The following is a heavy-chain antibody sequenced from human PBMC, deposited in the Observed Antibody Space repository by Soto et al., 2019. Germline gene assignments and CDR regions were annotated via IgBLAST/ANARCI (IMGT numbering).Heavy chain of an antibody. J-gene: IGHJ5*01. Sequence: GGSLRLSGAATGFTFSNYEIIWVRQAPWKGLEWISYISKSGVGRITYYADSVKGRFTIYRDNPNNSLFLQMNSLTAEDTAVYYCAREADSGGYRFDSWGQRILVAVSS. V-gene: IGHV3-48*03. CDR2: ISKSGVGRIT. CDR3: AREADSGGYRFDS. D-gene: IGHD3-22*01. CDR1: GFTFSNYE.